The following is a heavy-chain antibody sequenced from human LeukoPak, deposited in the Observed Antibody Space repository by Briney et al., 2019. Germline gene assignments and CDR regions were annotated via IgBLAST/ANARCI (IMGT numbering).Heavy chain of an antibody. CDR1: GYSISSGYY. Sequence: SETLSLTCTVSGYSISSGYYWGWIRQPPGKGLEWIGSIYHSGSTYYNPSLKSRVTISVDTSKNQFSLKLSSVTAADTAVYYCARVRLRSLDYWGQGILVTVSS. J-gene: IGHJ4*02. D-gene: IGHD4-17*01. CDR3: ARVRLRSLDY. V-gene: IGHV4-38-2*02. CDR2: IYHSGST.